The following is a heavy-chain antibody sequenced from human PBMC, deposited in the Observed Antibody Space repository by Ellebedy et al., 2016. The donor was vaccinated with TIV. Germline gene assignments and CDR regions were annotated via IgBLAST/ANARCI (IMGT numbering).Heavy chain of an antibody. CDR1: GLTFNIYS. J-gene: IGHJ4*02. CDR2: ISSGSSSI. Sequence: GESLKISCAASGLTFNIYSMNWVRQAPGKGLEWISFISSGSSSIFYADSVKGRFTISRDNAKNSLYLQMNSLRAEDTAVYYCARRVAGKASFDYWGQGTLVTVSS. V-gene: IGHV3-48*04. D-gene: IGHD6-19*01. CDR3: ARRVAGKASFDY.